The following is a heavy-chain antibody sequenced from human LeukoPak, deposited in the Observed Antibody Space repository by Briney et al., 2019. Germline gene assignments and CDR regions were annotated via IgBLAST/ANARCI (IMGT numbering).Heavy chain of an antibody. CDR3: ASQDPSCSSTSCYADYHYYYMDV. CDR2: ISAYNGNT. J-gene: IGHJ6*03. D-gene: IGHD2-2*01. CDR1: GYTFTSYG. V-gene: IGHV1-18*01. Sequence: ASVKVSCKASGYTFTSYGISWVRQAPGQGLEWMGWISAYNGNTNYAQKLQGRVTMTTDTSTSTAYMELRSLRSDDTAVYYCASQDPSCSSTSCYADYHYYYMDVWGKGTTVTVSS.